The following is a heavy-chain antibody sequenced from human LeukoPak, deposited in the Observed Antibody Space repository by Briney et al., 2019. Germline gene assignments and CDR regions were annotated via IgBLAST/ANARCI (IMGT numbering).Heavy chain of an antibody. CDR3: ARGRYDILTGYYYDY. V-gene: IGHV4-38-2*02. J-gene: IGHJ4*02. CDR1: GYSISSGYY. D-gene: IGHD3-9*01. Sequence: SETLSLTFTVSGYSISSGYYWGWIRQPPGKGLEWIGSIYHSGSTYYNPSLKSRVTISVDTSKNQFSLKLSSVTAADTAVYHCARGRYDILTGYYYDYWGQGTLVTVSS. CDR2: IYHSGST.